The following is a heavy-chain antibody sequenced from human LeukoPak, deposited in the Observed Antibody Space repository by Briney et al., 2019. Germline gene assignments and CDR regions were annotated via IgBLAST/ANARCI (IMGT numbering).Heavy chain of an antibody. V-gene: IGHV3-30*18. CDR2: ISYDGSNK. J-gene: IGHJ4*02. CDR3: AKDFPGIGYCSSTSCYPFDN. CDR1: GFTFSTYG. D-gene: IGHD2-2*03. Sequence: GRTLRLSCAASGFTFSTYGMHWVRQAPGKALQWVSVISYDGSNKYYADSVKGRFTISRDNSKNTLYLQMNSLRAEDTAVYYCAKDFPGIGYCSSTSCYPFDNWGQGTLVTVSS.